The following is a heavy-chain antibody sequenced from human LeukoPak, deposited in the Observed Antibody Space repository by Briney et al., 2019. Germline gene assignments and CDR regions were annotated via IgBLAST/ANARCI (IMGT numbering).Heavy chain of an antibody. V-gene: IGHV1-18*01. CDR3: ARGNGETVSTSLNWFDP. D-gene: IGHD5/OR15-5a*01. CDR2: ISAYNGNT. CDR1: GYTLTSYG. J-gene: IGHJ5*02. Sequence: ASVKVSCKASGYTLTSYGINWVRQAPGQGLEWMGWISAYNGNTKYAQKFQGTVTMTTDTSTTTAYMELRSLRYDDTAVYYCARGNGETVSTSLNWFDPWGQGTLVTVSS.